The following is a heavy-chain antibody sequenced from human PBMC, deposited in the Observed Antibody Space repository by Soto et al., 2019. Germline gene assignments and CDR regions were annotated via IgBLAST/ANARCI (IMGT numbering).Heavy chain of an antibody. CDR3: ARDLRFLEWLEFPTAPY. CDR2: ISSSSSYI. Sequence: GGSLRLSCAASGFTFSSYSMNWVRQAPGKGLEWVSSISSSSSYIYYADSVKGRFTISRDNAKNSLYLQMNSLRAEDTAVYYCARDLRFLEWLEFPTAPYWGQGTLVTVSS. CDR1: GFTFSSYS. V-gene: IGHV3-21*01. J-gene: IGHJ4*02. D-gene: IGHD3-3*01.